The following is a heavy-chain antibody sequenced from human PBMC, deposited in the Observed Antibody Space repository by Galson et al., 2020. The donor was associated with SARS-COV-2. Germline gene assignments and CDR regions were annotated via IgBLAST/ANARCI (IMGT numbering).Heavy chain of an antibody. Sequence: ASVKVSCKTSGYTFTDYDITWMRQAPGQGLEWMGWITPANGNTVYAQHLQNRVTLTTDTSTNTVHMELRSLKSDDTAVYYCARDSETDYFNYWGQGTLVTVCS. J-gene: IGHJ4*02. CDR1: GYTFTDYD. CDR3: ARDSETDYFNY. CDR2: ITPANGNT. V-gene: IGHV1-18*01.